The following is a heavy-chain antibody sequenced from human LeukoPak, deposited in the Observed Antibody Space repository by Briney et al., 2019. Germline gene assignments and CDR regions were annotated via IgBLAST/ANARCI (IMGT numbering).Heavy chain of an antibody. J-gene: IGHJ4*02. CDR2: ISYDGSNK. Sequence: GGSLRLSCAASGFTFSSCAMHWVRQAPGKGLEWVAVISYDGSNKYYADSVKGRFTISRDNSKNTLYLQMNSLRAEETAVYYCARDFWFGELRYYFDYWGQGTLVTVSS. CDR3: ARDFWFGELRYYFDY. D-gene: IGHD3-10*01. CDR1: GFTFSSCA. V-gene: IGHV3-30-3*01.